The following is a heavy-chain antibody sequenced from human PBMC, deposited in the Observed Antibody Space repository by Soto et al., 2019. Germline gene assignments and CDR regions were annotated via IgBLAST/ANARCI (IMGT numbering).Heavy chain of an antibody. Sequence: SETLSITCTVSGGSVTNSSYYWGWIRQSPGKGLEWIGSVYYRGRSYSKSSVKSRVTISVDTSKNQFSLNFNSVTASDTALYYCVSQRTTVLTQAYFDYWGPGALVTVS. J-gene: IGHJ4*02. CDR2: VYYRGRS. V-gene: IGHV4-39*01. CDR3: VSQRTTVLTQAYFDY. D-gene: IGHD4-17*01. CDR1: GGSVTNSSYY.